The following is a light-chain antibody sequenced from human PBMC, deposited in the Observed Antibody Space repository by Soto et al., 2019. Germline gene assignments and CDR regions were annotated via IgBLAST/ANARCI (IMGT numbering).Light chain of an antibody. J-gene: IGLJ1*01. V-gene: IGLV2-11*01. CDR1: SXDVGGYNY. CDR3: CSYAGSYSYV. CDR2: DVT. Sequence: QSVLTQPRSVSGSPGQSVAISCTGTSXDVGGYNYVSWYQQHPGKAPKLMIYDVTKRPSGVPDRFSGSSSGNTASLTISGLQAEDEADYFCCSYAGSYSYVFGTGTKVTVL.